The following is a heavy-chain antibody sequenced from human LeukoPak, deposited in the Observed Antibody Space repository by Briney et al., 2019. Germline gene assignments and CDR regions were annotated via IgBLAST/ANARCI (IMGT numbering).Heavy chain of an antibody. Sequence: ASVKVSCKASGYTFIGYYIHWVRQAPGQGLEWMGRINPNSGDTNYAQKFQGRVTMTRDTSISTAHMELSRLRSDDTAVYYCARGWLQHVDYWGQGTLVTVSS. CDR1: GYTFIGYY. D-gene: IGHD5-24*01. V-gene: IGHV1-2*06. J-gene: IGHJ4*02. CDR3: ARGWLQHVDY. CDR2: INPNSGDT.